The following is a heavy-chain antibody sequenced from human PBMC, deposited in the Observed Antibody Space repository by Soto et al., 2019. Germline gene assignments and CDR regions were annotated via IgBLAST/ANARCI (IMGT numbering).Heavy chain of an antibody. D-gene: IGHD3-10*01. J-gene: IGHJ3*02. V-gene: IGHV1-46*03. Sequence: ASVKVSCKSSGYTFTSYYMHCVRQAPGQGLEWMGIINPSGGSTSYAQKFQGRVTMTRDTSTSTVYMELSSLRSEDTAVYYCARVADGSGSYMAFDIWGQGTMVTVSS. CDR3: ARVADGSGSYMAFDI. CDR2: INPSGGST. CDR1: GYTFTSYY.